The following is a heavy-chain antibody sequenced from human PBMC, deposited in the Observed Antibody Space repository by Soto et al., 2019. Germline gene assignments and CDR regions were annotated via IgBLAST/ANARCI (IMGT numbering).Heavy chain of an antibody. Sequence: QVQLQQWGAGLLKPSETLSLTCAVYGGSFSDYHWTWIRQPPGKGLEWIGEINHGGGTNWNPSLNSRLTISVNTSKSQFSLKLSSVTAADPAVYDCARMVGPYEGYHMDVWDTGTTVILSS. V-gene: IGHV4-34*01. CDR1: GGSFSDYH. D-gene: IGHD3-10*01. CDR3: ARMVGPYEGYHMDV. CDR2: INHGGGT. J-gene: IGHJ6*03.